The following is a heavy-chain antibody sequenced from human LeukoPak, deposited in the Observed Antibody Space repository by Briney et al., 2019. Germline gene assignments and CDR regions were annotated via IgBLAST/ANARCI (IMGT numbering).Heavy chain of an antibody. Sequence: PSETLSLTCTVSGYSISSGYYWGWIRQPPGRGLEWIGSISHSGNTYYNPSLKSRVTISLDTSKNQFSLRLTSVTAADTAVYYCARGRSPFYFESWGQGTLVTVSS. V-gene: IGHV4-38-2*02. J-gene: IGHJ4*02. CDR1: GYSISSGYY. CDR3: ARGRSPFYFES. CDR2: ISHSGNT.